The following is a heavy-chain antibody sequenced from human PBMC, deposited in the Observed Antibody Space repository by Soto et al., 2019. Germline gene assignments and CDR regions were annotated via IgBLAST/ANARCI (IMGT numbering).Heavy chain of an antibody. CDR2: ISNDGNQI. D-gene: IGHD3-10*02. V-gene: IGHV3-30*04. J-gene: IGHJ6*02. Sequence: GGSLRLSCGASRFTFSRYAMHWVRQAPGKGLEWLAGISNDGNQIFYADSVKGRFTISRDNSKNTLYLQMSSLRPDDSAIFYCVSFTYVAPNGMDVWAQGTTLPVS. CDR3: VSFTYVAPNGMDV. CDR1: RFTFSRYA.